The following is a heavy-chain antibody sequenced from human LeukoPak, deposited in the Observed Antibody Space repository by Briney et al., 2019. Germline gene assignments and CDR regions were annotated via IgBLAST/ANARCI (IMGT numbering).Heavy chain of an antibody. D-gene: IGHD3-9*01. J-gene: IGHJ5*02. CDR2: IRSKAYGGTT. CDR1: GFTFGDYA. CDR3: TRSSFDWTDWFDP. V-gene: IGHV3-49*03. Sequence: GGSLRLSCTASGFTFGDYAMSLFRQAPGKGLEWVGFIRSKAYGGTTEYAASVKGRFTISRDDSKSIAYLQMNSLKTEDTAVYYCTRSSFDWTDWFDPWGQGTLVTVSS.